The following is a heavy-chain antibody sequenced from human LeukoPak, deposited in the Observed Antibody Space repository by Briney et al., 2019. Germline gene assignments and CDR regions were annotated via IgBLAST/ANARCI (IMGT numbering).Heavy chain of an antibody. CDR1: GGSFSGYY. J-gene: IGHJ4*02. CDR2: INHSGST. Sequence: PSETLSLTCAVYGGSFSGYYWSWIRQPPGKGLEWIGEINHSGSTNYNPSLKSRVTISVDTSKNQFSLKLSSVTAADTAVYYCARHRSRLVRSSYSFDYWGQGTLVTVSS. D-gene: IGHD6-13*01. CDR3: ARHRSRLVRSSYSFDY. V-gene: IGHV4-34*01.